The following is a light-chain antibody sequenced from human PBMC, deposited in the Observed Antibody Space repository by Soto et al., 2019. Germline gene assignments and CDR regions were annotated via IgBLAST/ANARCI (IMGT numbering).Light chain of an antibody. CDR1: QSVTWY. Sequence: EIVLTQSPSTLSLSPGGRATISYRASQSVTWYLAWYHQKPGQAPRLLIYDATNRATGIPARFSGSGSGKYFTLTISSLEPEDFAVYYCQQRTNWLTFGGGTRVEI. V-gene: IGKV3-11*01. J-gene: IGKJ4*01. CDR3: QQRTNWLT. CDR2: DAT.